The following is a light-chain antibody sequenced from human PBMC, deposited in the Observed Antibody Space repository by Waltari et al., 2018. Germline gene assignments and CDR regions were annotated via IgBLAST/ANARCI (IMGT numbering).Light chain of an antibody. CDR3: QQLNSYPLT. CDR2: AAS. Sequence: DIQLTQSPSFLSASVGDRVTITCRASQGIRDHLAWFQQKAGKAPKLLIYAASTLQSGVPSRFSGSGSGTEFTLTISSLQPEDFATYYCQQLNSYPLTFGGGTKVEIK. CDR1: QGIRDH. V-gene: IGKV1-9*01. J-gene: IGKJ4*01.